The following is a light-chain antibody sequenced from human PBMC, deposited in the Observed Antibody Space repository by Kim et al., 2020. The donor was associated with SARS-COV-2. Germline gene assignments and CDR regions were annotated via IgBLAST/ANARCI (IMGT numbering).Light chain of an antibody. J-gene: IGLJ2*01. V-gene: IGLV1-51*01. CDR2: DNN. CDR1: SSNNGNDY. CDR3: GTWDTSLSAVV. Sequence: GQKVTISCSGSSSNNGNDYVYWYQQLPGTAPKLLIYDNNKRPSGIPDRFSGSKSGTSATLDITGLQTGDEADYHCGTWDTSLSAVVFGGGTQLTVL.